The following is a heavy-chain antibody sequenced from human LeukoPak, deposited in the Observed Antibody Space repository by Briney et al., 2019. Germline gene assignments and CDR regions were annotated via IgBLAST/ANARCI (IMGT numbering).Heavy chain of an antibody. V-gene: IGHV4-30-4*08. CDR2: IYYSGST. D-gene: IGHD6-13*01. J-gene: IGHJ4*02. CDR1: GGSISTYY. CDR3: AREAGEQYFDY. Sequence: PSETLSLTCTVSGGSISTYYWSWIRQPPGKGLEWIGYIYYSGSTYYNPSLKSRVTISVDTSKNQFSLKLSSVTAADTAVYYCAREAGEQYFDYWGQGTLVTVSS.